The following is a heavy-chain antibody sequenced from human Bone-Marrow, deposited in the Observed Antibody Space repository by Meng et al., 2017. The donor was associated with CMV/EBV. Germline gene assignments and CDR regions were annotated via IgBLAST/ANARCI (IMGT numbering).Heavy chain of an antibody. Sequence: GECLKISCAASGFTFSSYAMHWVRQAPGEGLEWVAVISYDGSNKYYADSVKGRFTIARDNSKNPLYLQRNSLRAEDTSVYYCARVPSTVTTGWDDYWGRGTLVTVSS. D-gene: IGHD4-17*01. J-gene: IGHJ4*02. V-gene: IGHV3-30-3*01. CDR3: ARVPSTVTTGWDDY. CDR2: ISYDGSNK. CDR1: GFTFSSYA.